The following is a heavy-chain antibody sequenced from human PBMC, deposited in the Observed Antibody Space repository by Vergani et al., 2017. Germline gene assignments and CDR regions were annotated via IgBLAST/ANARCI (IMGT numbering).Heavy chain of an antibody. V-gene: IGHV3-11*01. CDR2: ISSSGSTI. CDR1: GFTFSDSY. Sequence: QVQLVESGGGLVKTGGSLRLSCAASGFTFSDSYMSWIRQAAGKGLEGVSYISSSGSTIYYADSVKGRFTIARDNAKNSLYLQMNSLRADDTAVYYCARDAILGVTAAPNWFDPWGQGTLVTVSS. CDR3: ARDAILGVTAAPNWFDP. J-gene: IGHJ5*02. D-gene: IGHD2-2*01.